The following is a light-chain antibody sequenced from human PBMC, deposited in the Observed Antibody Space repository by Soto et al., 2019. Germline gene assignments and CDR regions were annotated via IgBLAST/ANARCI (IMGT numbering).Light chain of an antibody. V-gene: IGKV1-39*01. CDR2: AAS. CDR3: QQSSSTVLT. CDR1: QSISSY. J-gene: IGKJ4*01. Sequence: DIQMTQSPSSLSASVGDRVTITCRASQSISSYLNWYQQKPGKAPKLLIYAASSLQGGVPSRFSGSGSGTDFTLTISSLQREDCAIYYCQQSSSTVLTFGGGTKV.